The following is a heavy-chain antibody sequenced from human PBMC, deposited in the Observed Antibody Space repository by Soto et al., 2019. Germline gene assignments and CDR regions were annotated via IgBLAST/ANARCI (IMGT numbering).Heavy chain of an antibody. Sequence: GGSLRLSCAASGFTFSSYAMHWVRQAPGKGLEWVALISYDGSNKYYADSVKGRFTISRDNSKNTLYLQMNSLRPEDTAVYYCASGRYSSSSAGIDVWCQGTTGTVS. CDR2: ISYDGSNK. J-gene: IGHJ6*02. CDR3: ASGRYSSSSAGIDV. V-gene: IGHV3-30-3*01. D-gene: IGHD6-6*01. CDR1: GFTFSSYA.